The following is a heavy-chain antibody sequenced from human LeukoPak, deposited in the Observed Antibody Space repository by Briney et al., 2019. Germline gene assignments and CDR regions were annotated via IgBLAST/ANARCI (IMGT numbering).Heavy chain of an antibody. CDR2: ICISSSYI. Sequence: GGSLRLSCAASGFTFSSYSMNWVRQAPGKGLEWVSSICISSSYIYYADSVKGRFTISRDNAKDSLYLQMNSLRAEDTAVYYCARDWCSSTSCYTGNEGWFDPWGQGTLVTVSS. V-gene: IGHV3-21*01. CDR3: ARDWCSSTSCYTGNEGWFDP. CDR1: GFTFSSYS. J-gene: IGHJ5*02. D-gene: IGHD2-2*02.